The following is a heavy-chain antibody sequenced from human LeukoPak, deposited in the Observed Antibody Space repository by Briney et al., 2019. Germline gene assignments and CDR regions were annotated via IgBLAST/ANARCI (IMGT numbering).Heavy chain of an antibody. J-gene: IGHJ4*02. CDR3: ATDSVNSYGDYVDY. CDR1: GFTFSSYG. CDR2: INPNSGGT. D-gene: IGHD4-17*01. V-gene: IGHV1-2*02. Sequence: GGSLRLSCAASGFTFSSYGMHWVRQAPGQGLEWMGWINPNSGGTNYAQKFQGRVTMTRDTSISTAYMELSRLRSDDTAVYYCATDSVNSYGDYVDYWGQGTLVTVSS.